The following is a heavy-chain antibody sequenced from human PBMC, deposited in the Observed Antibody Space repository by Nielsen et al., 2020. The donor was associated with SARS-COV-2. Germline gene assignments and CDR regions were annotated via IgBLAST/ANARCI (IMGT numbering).Heavy chain of an antibody. Sequence: SETRSLTCTVSGASISSGGYFWSWIRQHPGKGLEWIGYIYFTGRTSYNPSLKSRVAMSVDTSKNQFSLDLKSVTAADTAVYYCAREASGYDHYKYGMDVWGLGATVTVSS. CDR3: AREASGYDHYKYGMDV. J-gene: IGHJ6*02. V-gene: IGHV4-31*03. CDR1: GASISSGGYF. D-gene: IGHD5-12*01. CDR2: IYFTGRT.